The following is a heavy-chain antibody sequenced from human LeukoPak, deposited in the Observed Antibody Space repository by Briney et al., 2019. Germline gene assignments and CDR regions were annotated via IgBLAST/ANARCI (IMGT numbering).Heavy chain of an antibody. CDR3: ARVGYSYGYDGTFDI. CDR1: GYTFTSYA. V-gene: IGHV7-4-1*02. D-gene: IGHD5-18*01. Sequence: ASVKVSCKASGYTFTSYAMDWVRQAPGQGLEWMGWINTNTGNPTYAQGFTGRFVFSLDTSVSTAYLQISSLKAEDTAVYYCARVGYSYGYDGTFDIWGQGTMVTVSS. J-gene: IGHJ3*02. CDR2: INTNTGNP.